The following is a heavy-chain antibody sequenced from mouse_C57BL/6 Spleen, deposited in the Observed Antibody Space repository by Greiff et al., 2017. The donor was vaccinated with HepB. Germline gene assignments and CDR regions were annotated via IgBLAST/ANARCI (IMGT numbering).Heavy chain of an antibody. V-gene: IGHV1-80*01. CDR2: IYPGDGDT. CDR3: ARGGVVRDYFDY. J-gene: IGHJ2*01. CDR1: GYAFSSYW. D-gene: IGHD1-1*01. Sequence: VQLQQSGAELVKPGASVKISCKASGYAFSSYWMNWVKQRPGKGLEWIGQIYPGDGDTNYNGKFKGKATLTADKSSSTAYMQLSSLTSEDSAVYFCARGGVVRDYFDYWGQGTTLTVSS.